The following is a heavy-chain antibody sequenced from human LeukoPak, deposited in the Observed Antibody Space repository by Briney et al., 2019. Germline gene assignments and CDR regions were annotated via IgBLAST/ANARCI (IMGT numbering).Heavy chain of an antibody. CDR3: ARAGPRPYYFDY. CDR2: INHSGST. J-gene: IGHJ4*02. Sequence: SETLSLTCAVYGGSFSGYYWSWIRQPPGKGLEWIGEINHSGSTNYNPSLKSRVTISVDTSKNQFSLKLSSVTAADTAVYYCARAGPRPYYFDYWGQGTLVTVSS. V-gene: IGHV4-34*01. CDR1: GGSFSGYY.